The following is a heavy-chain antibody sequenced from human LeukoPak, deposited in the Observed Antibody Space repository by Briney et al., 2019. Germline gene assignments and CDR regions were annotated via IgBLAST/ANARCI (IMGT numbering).Heavy chain of an antibody. CDR3: ASHAGY. CDR1: GFIFSNYF. J-gene: IGHJ4*02. V-gene: IGHV3-7*03. Sequence: GVSLRLSCAASGFIFSNYFMMWVRQAPGKGLEWVANIKEDGSEKYYVDSVKGRFTISRDNAKNSLYLRMNSLRAEDTAVYYCASHAGYWGQGTLVTVSS. CDR2: IKEDGSEK.